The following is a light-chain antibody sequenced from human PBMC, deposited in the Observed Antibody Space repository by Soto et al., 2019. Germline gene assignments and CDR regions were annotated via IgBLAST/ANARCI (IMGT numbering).Light chain of an antibody. CDR3: QQYNNWPWT. J-gene: IGKJ1*01. V-gene: IGKV3D-15*01. CDR2: DAS. Sequence: EIVLTQSPGTLSLSPGERATLSCRASQGVSSYLAWYQQKPGQAPRLLIYDASSRVAGIPARFRGSGSGTDFTLTISSLQSEDFAVYYCQQYNNWPWTFGQGTKVDI. CDR1: QGVSSY.